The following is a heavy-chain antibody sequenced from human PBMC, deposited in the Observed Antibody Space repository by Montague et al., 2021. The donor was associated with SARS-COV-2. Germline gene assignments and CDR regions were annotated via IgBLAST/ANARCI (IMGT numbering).Heavy chain of an antibody. Sequence: SRSLSLAASGFIVSNKYMSWVRQAAGKGLDWVSIIYPDGSTYYSDSLKGRFTISRDNSKNTLYLQMNDLEPEDTAVYYCATSGAPNLGDSWGQGTLVTVSS. CDR3: ATSGAPNLGDS. V-gene: IGHV3-53*01. CDR2: IYPDGST. D-gene: IGHD2-8*01. CDR1: GFIVSNKY. J-gene: IGHJ4*02.